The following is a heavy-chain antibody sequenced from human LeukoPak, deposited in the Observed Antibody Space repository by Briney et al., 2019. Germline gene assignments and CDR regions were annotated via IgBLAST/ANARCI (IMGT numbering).Heavy chain of an antibody. D-gene: IGHD2-2*01. V-gene: IGHV4-34*01. CDR2: INHSGST. Sequence: SETLSLTCAVYGGSFSGYYWSWIRQPPGKGLEWIGEINHSGSTNYNPSLKSRVTISVDTSKNQFSLKLSSVTAADTAVYYCARKKRGTSSLDYWGQGTLVTVSS. CDR1: GGSFSGYY. J-gene: IGHJ4*02. CDR3: ARKKRGTSSLDY.